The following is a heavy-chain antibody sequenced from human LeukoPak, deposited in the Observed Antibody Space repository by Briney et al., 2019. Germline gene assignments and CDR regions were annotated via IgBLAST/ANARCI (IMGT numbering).Heavy chain of an antibody. V-gene: IGHV4-59*01. CDR3: ARARYVNSFYAFDI. CDR1: GGSISSYY. D-gene: IGHD3-9*01. J-gene: IGHJ3*02. CDR2: LSKSGNT. Sequence: SETLPLTCTVSGGSISSYYWSWIRLPPGKGLEWIGYLSKSGNTNYSPSLKSRVAIFGDTSKNQFFLKLSSVTAADTAVYYCARARYVNSFYAFDIWGQGTLVTVSS.